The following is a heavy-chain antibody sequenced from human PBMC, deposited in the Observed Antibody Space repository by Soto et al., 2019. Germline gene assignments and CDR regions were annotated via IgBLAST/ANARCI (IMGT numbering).Heavy chain of an antibody. J-gene: IGHJ6*03. Sequence: SETLSLTCTVSGGSISSYYWSWIRQPPGKGLEWIGYIYYSGSTNYNPSLKSRVTISVDTSKNQFSLKLSSVTAADTAVYYCARVGDFWTAPYYYYYYMDVWGKGTTVTVSS. CDR3: ARVGDFWTAPYYYYYYMDV. CDR2: IYYSGST. D-gene: IGHD3-3*01. V-gene: IGHV4-59*01. CDR1: GGSISSYY.